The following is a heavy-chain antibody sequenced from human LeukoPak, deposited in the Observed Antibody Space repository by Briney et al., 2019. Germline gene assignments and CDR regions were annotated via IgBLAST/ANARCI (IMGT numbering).Heavy chain of an antibody. Sequence: SGTLSLTCTVSGGSISSYYWSWIRQPPGKGLEWIGYIYDSGSTNYNPSLKSRVTMSVDTSKNQFSLRLSSVTASDTAVYYCARKRRTGDVDYWGQGTLVTVSS. CDR2: IYDSGST. CDR1: GGSISSYY. D-gene: IGHD3-10*01. CDR3: ARKRRTGDVDY. V-gene: IGHV4-59*08. J-gene: IGHJ4*02.